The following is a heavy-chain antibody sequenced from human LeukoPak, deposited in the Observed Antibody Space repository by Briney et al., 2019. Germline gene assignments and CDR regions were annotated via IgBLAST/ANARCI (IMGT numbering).Heavy chain of an antibody. J-gene: IGHJ4*02. CDR3: TTEERAIRILEWLSLPD. CDR1: GFTFSNAW. D-gene: IGHD3-3*01. Sequence: GGSLRLSCAASGFTFSNAWMNWVRQAPGKGLEWVGRIKSKTDGGTTDYAAPVKGRFTISRDDSKNTLYLQMNSLKTEDTAVYYCTTEERAIRILEWLSLPDWGQGTLVTVSS. CDR2: IKSKTDGGTT. V-gene: IGHV3-15*07.